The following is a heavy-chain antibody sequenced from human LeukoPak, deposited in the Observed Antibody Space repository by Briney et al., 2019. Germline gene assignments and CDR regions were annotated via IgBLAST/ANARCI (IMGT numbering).Heavy chain of an antibody. Sequence: GGSLRLSCAASGSTFSSYAMHWVRQAPGKGLEWVAVISYDGSNKYYADSVKGRFTISRDNSKNTLYLQMNSLRAEDTAVYYCARSLEEGYYYYYMDVWGKGTTVTVSS. J-gene: IGHJ6*03. CDR1: GSTFSSYA. V-gene: IGHV3-30*04. CDR2: ISYDGSNK. CDR3: ARSLEEGYYYYYMDV. D-gene: IGHD3-3*01.